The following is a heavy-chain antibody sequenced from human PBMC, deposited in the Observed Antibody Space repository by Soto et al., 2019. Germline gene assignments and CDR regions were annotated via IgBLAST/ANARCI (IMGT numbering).Heavy chain of an antibody. J-gene: IGHJ4*02. CDR2: IYPGDSNT. CDR3: ATTPRNENTGLWPF. D-gene: IGHD3-10*01. Sequence: GESLKISCQASGYTFTNYWIGWVRQMPGKGLEWMWIIYPGDSNTRYFPSFHGQVSISADTSISTAYLQWSSLKASDTAMYFCATTPRNENTGLWPFWGQGTLVTVSS. CDR1: GYTFTNYW. V-gene: IGHV5-51*01.